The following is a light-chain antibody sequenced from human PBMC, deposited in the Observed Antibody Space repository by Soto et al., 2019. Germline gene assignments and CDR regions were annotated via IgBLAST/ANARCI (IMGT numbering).Light chain of an antibody. CDR1: SSDIGGYNY. CDR3: CSYAYTKNGV. J-gene: IGLJ1*01. V-gene: IGLV2-8*01. CDR2: EVT. Sequence: QSALTQPPSASGSPGQSVTIPCTGTSSDIGGYNYVSWYQQHPGKAPKLMIYEVTKRPSGVPDRFSGSKSGNTASLTVSGLQAEDEADYYCCSYAYTKNGVFGTGTKLTVL.